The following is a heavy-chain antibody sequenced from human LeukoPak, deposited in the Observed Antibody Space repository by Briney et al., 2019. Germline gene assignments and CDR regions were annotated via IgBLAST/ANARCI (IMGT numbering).Heavy chain of an antibody. D-gene: IGHD3-22*01. CDR2: IYSGGTT. V-gene: IGHV3-66*01. CDR3: AKTYYYDNNGYYYFDY. CDR1: GFTVSSNY. J-gene: IGHJ4*02. Sequence: PGGSLKLSCAASGFTVSSNYMSWVRQAPGKGLEWDSVIYSGGTTYYADSVKGRFTISRDTSKNTLYLQMNSLRAEDTAVYYCAKTYYYDNNGYYYFDYWGQGTLVTVSS.